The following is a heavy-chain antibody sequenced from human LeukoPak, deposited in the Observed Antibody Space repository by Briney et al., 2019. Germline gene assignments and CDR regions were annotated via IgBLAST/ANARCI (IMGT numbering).Heavy chain of an antibody. CDR2: INHSGST. Sequence: SETLFLTCAVYGGSFSGYYWSWIRQPPGKGLEWIGEINHSGSTNYNPSLKSRVTISVDTSKNQFSLKLSSVTAADTAVYYCARAVPYYDFWSGYYLNWFDPWGQGTLVTVSS. D-gene: IGHD3-3*01. CDR1: GGSFSGYY. V-gene: IGHV4-34*01. CDR3: ARAVPYYDFWSGYYLNWFDP. J-gene: IGHJ5*02.